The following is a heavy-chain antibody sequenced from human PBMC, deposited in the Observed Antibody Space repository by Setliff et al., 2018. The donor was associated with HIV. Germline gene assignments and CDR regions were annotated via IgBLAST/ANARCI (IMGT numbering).Heavy chain of an antibody. Sequence: GESLEISCAASGFTVSSNYMSWVRQAPGKGLEWVSVIYSGGSTYYADSVKGRFTISRDNSKNTLYLQMNSLRAEDTAVYYCARDQWGYSYGYYYYYYMDVWGKGTTVTVSS. V-gene: IGHV3-66*02. CDR2: IYSGGST. D-gene: IGHD5-18*01. CDR3: ARDQWGYSYGYYYYYYMDV. CDR1: GFTVSSNY. J-gene: IGHJ6*03.